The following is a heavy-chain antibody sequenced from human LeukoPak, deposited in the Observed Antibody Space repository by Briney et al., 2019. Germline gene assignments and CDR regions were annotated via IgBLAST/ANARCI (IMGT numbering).Heavy chain of an antibody. V-gene: IGHV3-23*01. CDR1: GFTFSSNA. D-gene: IGHD2/OR15-2a*01. J-gene: IGHJ4*02. Sequence: GGSLRLSCAASGFTFSSNAMSWVRQAPGKGLEWVSGINYSGGSTYYADSVKGRFTISRDNSKDTLYLQMNNLRAEDTAVYYCSRLIIARTPYYFDFWGQGTLVTVSS. CDR2: INYSGGST. CDR3: SRLIIARTPYYFDF.